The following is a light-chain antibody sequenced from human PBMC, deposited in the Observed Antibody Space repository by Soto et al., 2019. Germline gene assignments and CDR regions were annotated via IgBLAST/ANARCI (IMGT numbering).Light chain of an antibody. Sequence: EIVLTQSPGTLSLSPGERATLCCRASQSVSSSYLAWYQQKPGQAPRLLIYGASSRATGIPDRFSGSGSGTDFTLTISRLEPEDFAVYYCQQYGSSPFTFGPGTKGDNK. J-gene: IGKJ3*01. CDR3: QQYGSSPFT. CDR2: GAS. CDR1: QSVSSSY. V-gene: IGKV3-20*01.